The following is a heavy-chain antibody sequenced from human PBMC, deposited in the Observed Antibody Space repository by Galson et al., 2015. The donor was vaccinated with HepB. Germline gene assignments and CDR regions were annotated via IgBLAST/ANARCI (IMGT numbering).Heavy chain of an antibody. J-gene: IGHJ2*01. CDR1: GFTFSSYA. Sequence: SLRLSCAASGFTFSSYAMHWVRQAPGKGLEWVAVISYDGSNKYYADSVKGRFTISRDNSKNTLYLQMNSLRAEDTAVYYCARGTPRGGWYFDLWGRGTLVTVSS. V-gene: IGHV3-30-3*01. CDR3: ARGTPRGGWYFDL. D-gene: IGHD1-1*01. CDR2: ISYDGSNK.